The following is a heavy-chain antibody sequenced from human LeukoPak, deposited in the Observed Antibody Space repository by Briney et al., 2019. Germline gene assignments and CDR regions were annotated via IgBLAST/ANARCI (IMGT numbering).Heavy chain of an antibody. D-gene: IGHD4-17*01. CDR2: ISGSGGST. V-gene: IGHV3-23*01. CDR1: GFTFSSYA. J-gene: IGHJ4*02. Sequence: QTGGSLRLSCAASGFTFSSYAMSWVRQAPGKGLEWVSAISGSGGSTYYADSVKGRFTISRDNSKNTLYLQMNSLRAEDTAVYYCAKDPRVADYGDYVWGQGTLVTVSS. CDR3: AKDPRVADYGDYV.